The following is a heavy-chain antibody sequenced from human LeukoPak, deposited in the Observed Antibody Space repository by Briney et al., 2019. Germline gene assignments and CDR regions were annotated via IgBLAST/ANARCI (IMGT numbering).Heavy chain of an antibody. CDR2: IYYSGNT. Sequence: SQTLPLTCSVAGASTSSAGYYWSWIRQHPGKGLEWTAYIYYSGNTYYNPSLKSRVTISVDTSKSQFSLKLSSVTAADTAVYFGARSISYGSAFDIWGQGTMVTVSS. V-gene: IGHV4-31*03. D-gene: IGHD5-18*01. CDR3: ARSISYGSAFDI. J-gene: IGHJ3*02. CDR1: GASTSSAGYY.